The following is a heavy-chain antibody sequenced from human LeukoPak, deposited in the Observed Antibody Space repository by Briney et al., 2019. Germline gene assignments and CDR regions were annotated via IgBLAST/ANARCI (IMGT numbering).Heavy chain of an antibody. V-gene: IGHV3-7*01. D-gene: IGHD2-2*02. CDR2: IKQDGGEK. CDR3: ARHGYCSSTSCYTDFDY. CDR1: GFTFSSYW. J-gene: IGHJ4*02. Sequence: GGSLRLSCAASGFTFSSYWMSWVRQAPGKGLEWVAHIKQDGGEKYYVDSVKGRLTISSDNAKNSLYLQMNSLRAEDTAVHYCARHGYCSSTSCYTDFDYWGQGTLVTVSS.